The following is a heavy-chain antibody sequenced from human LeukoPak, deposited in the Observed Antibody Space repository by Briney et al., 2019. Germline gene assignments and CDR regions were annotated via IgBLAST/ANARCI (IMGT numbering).Heavy chain of an antibody. CDR3: ARGNRRDSSGYGPFDY. CDR2: IYYSGST. D-gene: IGHD3-22*01. V-gene: IGHV4-39*07. J-gene: IGHJ4*02. Sequence: SETLSLTCTVSGGSISSSSYYWGWIRQPPGKGLEWIGSIYYSGSTYYNPSFKSRVTISVDTSKNQFSLKLSSVTAADTAVYYCARGNRRDSSGYGPFDYWGQGTLVTVSS. CDR1: GGSISSSSYY.